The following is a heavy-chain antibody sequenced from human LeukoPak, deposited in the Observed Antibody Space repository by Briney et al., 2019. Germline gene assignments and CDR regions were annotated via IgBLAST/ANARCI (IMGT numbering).Heavy chain of an antibody. CDR1: GGTFSSYA. D-gene: IGHD2-21*02. Sequence: SVKVSCKASGGTFSSYAISWVRQAPGQGLEWMGGIIPIFGTANYAQKFQGRVTMTTDTSTSAAYMELRSLKSDDTAVYYCATLSPGDADYWGQGTLVTVSS. V-gene: IGHV1-69*05. CDR2: IIPIFGTA. J-gene: IGHJ4*02. CDR3: ATLSPGDADY.